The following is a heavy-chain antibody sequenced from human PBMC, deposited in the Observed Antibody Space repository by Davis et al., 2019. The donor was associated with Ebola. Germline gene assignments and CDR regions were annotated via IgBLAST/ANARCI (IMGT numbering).Heavy chain of an antibody. Sequence: ASVPVSCKASGYTFTNYDLNWVRQATGQGLEWMGWMNPNSGNTGYAQEFQGRVTMTRNTSISTAYMELSSLRSEDTAVYYCARGTRVMDVWGKGTAVTVSS. CDR1: GYTFTNYD. V-gene: IGHV1-8*01. J-gene: IGHJ6*03. CDR2: MNPNSGNT. CDR3: ARGTRVMDV.